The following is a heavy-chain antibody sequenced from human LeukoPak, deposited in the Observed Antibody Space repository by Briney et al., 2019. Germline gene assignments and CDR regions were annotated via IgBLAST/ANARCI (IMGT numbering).Heavy chain of an antibody. CDR1: GFTFSSYS. CDR2: ISYDGSNK. J-gene: IGHJ6*03. CDR3: ARAREEQQLPYYYYYMDV. D-gene: IGHD6-13*01. V-gene: IGHV3-30*03. Sequence: GGSLRLSCAASGFTFSSYSMNWVRQAPGKGLEWVAVISYDGSNKYYADSVKGRFTISRDNSKNTLYLQMNSLRAEDTAVYYCARAREEQQLPYYYYYMDVWGKGTTVTVSS.